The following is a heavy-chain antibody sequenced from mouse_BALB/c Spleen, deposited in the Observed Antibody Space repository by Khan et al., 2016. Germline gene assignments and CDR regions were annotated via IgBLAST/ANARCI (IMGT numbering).Heavy chain of an antibody. CDR1: GFSVTGFP. Sequence: QVQLKESGPGLVAPSQSLSITCTVSGFSVTGFPVNWARQPPGKGLEWLGVIWGDGSTDYDSALKSRLSISKDDYKSQVFLKLNSLQTDDTARYYCASYYDYDRGFAYWGQGTLVTVYA. V-gene: IGHV2-6-7*01. CDR2: IWGDGST. CDR3: ASYYDYDRGFAY. J-gene: IGHJ3*01. D-gene: IGHD2-4*01.